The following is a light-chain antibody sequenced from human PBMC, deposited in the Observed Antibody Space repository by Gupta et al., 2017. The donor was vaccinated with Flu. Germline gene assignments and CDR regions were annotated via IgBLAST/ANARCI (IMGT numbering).Light chain of an antibody. CDR2: GAS. J-gene: IGKJ1*01. Sequence: AILSVSPGERATLSGRASQSVSSNLAWYQQKPGQAPRLLIHGASTRATGIPARFSGSGSETEFTLTISSLQSEDFAVYYCQQYNIWPPWTFGQGTKVEIK. CDR3: QQYNIWPPWT. CDR1: QSVSSN. V-gene: IGKV3-15*01.